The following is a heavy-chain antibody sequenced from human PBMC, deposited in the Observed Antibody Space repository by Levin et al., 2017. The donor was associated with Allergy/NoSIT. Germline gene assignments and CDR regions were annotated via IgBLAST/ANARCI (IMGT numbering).Heavy chain of an antibody. Sequence: GESLKISCKGSGYSFTSYWIGWVRQMPGKGLEWMGIIYPGDSDTRYSPSFQGQATISADKSISTAYLQWSSLKASDTAMYYCARPGELGYCSGSSCPRAFDIWGQGTMVTVSS. CDR2: IYPGDSDT. CDR3: ARPGELGYCSGSSCPRAFDI. D-gene: IGHD2-15*01. V-gene: IGHV5-51*01. J-gene: IGHJ3*02. CDR1: GYSFTSYW.